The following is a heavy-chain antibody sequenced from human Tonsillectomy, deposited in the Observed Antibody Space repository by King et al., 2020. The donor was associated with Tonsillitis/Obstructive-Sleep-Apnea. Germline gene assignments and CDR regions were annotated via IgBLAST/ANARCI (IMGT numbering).Heavy chain of an antibody. Sequence: VQLVESGGGLVQPGRSLRLSCAASGFTFDDYAMHWVRQAPGKGLEWVSGISWNSDSIGYADSVKGRFTVSRDNAKNSLYLQVNSLRAEDTALYYCAKGPTVYYFDSCGYYSTNYFDYWGQGTLVTVSS. CDR2: ISWNSDSI. V-gene: IGHV3-9*01. D-gene: IGHD3-22*01. J-gene: IGHJ4*02. CDR3: AKGPTVYYFDSCGYYSTNYFDY. CDR1: GFTFDDYA.